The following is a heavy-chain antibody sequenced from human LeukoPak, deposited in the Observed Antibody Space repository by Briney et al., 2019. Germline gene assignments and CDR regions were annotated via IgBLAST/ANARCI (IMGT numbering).Heavy chain of an antibody. CDR3: ARGGKGYWFDP. J-gene: IGHJ5*02. CDR2: IYYSGST. Sequence: PSETLSLTCTVSGGSISSSSYYWGWIRQPPGKGLEWIGSIYYSGSTYYNPSLKSRVTISVDTSKNQFSLKLSSVTAADTAVYYCARGGKGYWFDPWGQGTLVTVSS. CDR1: GGSISSSSYY. V-gene: IGHV4-39*07. D-gene: IGHD3-10*01.